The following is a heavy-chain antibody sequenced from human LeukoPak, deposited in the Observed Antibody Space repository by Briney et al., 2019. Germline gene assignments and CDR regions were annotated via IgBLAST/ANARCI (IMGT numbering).Heavy chain of an antibody. V-gene: IGHV1-46*01. CDR1: GYTFTSYY. CDR2: INPSGGST. CDR3: ARDIVVVPAATNWFDP. D-gene: IGHD2-2*01. J-gene: IGHJ5*02. Sequence: ASVKVSCRASGYTFTSYYMHWVRQAPGQGLEWKGIINPSGGSTSYAQKFQGRVTMTSDTSTSTVYMELSSLRSEDTAVYYCARDIVVVPAATNWFDPWGQGTLVTVSS.